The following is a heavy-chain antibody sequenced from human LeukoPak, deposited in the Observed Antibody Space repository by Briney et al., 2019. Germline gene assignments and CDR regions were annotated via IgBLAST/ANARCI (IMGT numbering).Heavy chain of an antibody. CDR2: ISYGGEYT. CDR3: SMKLPGNTYYSHY. Sequence: GGSLRLSCAASGFIIITYDVAWVRQAPGRGLEYVASISYGGEYTFYSGSVRGRFTVSRDNSRNILFLQMNSQRAEDTAPYFYSMKLPGNTYYSHYWGQGTLVTVS. CDR1: GFIIITYD. V-gene: IGHV3-23*01. J-gene: IGHJ4*02. D-gene: IGHD1/OR15-1a*01.